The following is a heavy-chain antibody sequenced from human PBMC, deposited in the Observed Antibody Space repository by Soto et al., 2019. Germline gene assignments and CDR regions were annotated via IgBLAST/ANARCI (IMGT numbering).Heavy chain of an antibody. D-gene: IGHD2-15*01. V-gene: IGHV4-4*02. Sequence: PSETLSLTCAVSGDSISSSYWWSWVRQPPGKGLEWIGEIYRSENTNYNWSLRSRVTISADKSKNQFSLNLSSVTAADTAVYYCAGRESSGGPIWSQGTMVTVSS. CDR2: IYRSENT. J-gene: IGHJ3*02. CDR1: GDSISSSYW. CDR3: AGRESSGGPI.